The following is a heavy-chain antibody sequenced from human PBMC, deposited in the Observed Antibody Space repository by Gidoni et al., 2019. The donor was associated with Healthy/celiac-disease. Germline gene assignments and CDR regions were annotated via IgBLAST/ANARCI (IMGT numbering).Heavy chain of an antibody. Sequence: SCAASGFTFDDYAMHWVRQAPGKGLEWVSGISWNSGSIGYADSVKGRFTISRDNAKNSLYLQMNSLRAEDTALYYCAKDIRQWLEKYYFDYWGQGTLVTVSS. CDR2: ISWNSGSI. D-gene: IGHD6-19*01. CDR3: AKDIRQWLEKYYFDY. CDR1: GFTFDDYA. V-gene: IGHV3-9*01. J-gene: IGHJ4*02.